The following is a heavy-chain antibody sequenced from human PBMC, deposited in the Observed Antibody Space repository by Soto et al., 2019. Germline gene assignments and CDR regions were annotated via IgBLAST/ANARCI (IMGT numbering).Heavy chain of an antibody. Sequence: SETLSLTCAVSGGSISSGGYSWSWIRQPPGKGLEWIGYIYHSGSTYYNPSLKSRVTISVDRSKNQFSLKLSSVTAADTAVYYCARTYYYDSSGYLVTYYFDYWGQGTLVTVSS. CDR2: IYHSGST. CDR3: ARTYYYDSSGYLVTYYFDY. J-gene: IGHJ4*02. CDR1: GGSISSGGYS. V-gene: IGHV4-30-2*01. D-gene: IGHD3-22*01.